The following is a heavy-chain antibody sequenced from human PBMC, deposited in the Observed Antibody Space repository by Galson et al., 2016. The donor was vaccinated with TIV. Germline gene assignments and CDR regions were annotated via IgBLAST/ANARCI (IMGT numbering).Heavy chain of an antibody. J-gene: IGHJ3*01. D-gene: IGHD5-24*01. CDR2: VYHSGTT. CDR3: VRHRRMGTRVYSFDV. Sequence: ATLSLTCDVSGDSISTVYYWGWIRPPPGRALEWIGSVYHSGTTYYSPSLQSRATISVETSRSQFSLKLNSVTAADSAVYYCVRHRRMGTRVYSFDVWGQGTKVAVSS. CDR1: GDSISTVYY. V-gene: IGHV4-38-2*01.